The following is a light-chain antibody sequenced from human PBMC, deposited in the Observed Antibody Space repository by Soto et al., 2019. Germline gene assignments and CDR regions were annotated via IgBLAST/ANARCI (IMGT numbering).Light chain of an antibody. Sequence: SVFTPSPRTLSLSPGESATPSCRASQSVSSSYLAWYQQKPGQAPRFLIYGASNKATGIPDRFSGSGSGTDFTLTISRLEPEDFAVYYCQQYGRSSLTFGGGTKVDIK. CDR3: QQYGRSSLT. V-gene: IGKV3-20*01. CDR2: GAS. J-gene: IGKJ4*01. CDR1: QSVSSSY.